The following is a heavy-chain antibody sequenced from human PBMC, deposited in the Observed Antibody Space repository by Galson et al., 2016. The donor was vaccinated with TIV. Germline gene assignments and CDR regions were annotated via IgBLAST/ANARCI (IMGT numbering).Heavy chain of an antibody. CDR1: GGSFGGDY. CDR3: AKLDVGSYPGDFDY. Sequence: SETLSLTCAVYGGSFGGDYWSWIRQSPGKGLEWIGEINYLGRNSYNPSLTRRVTISVDTSKNQFSLNLRSVTDADTAVYYCAKLDVGSYPGDFDYWGQGILVTVSS. D-gene: IGHD1-26*01. CDR2: INYLGRN. V-gene: IGHV4-34*01. J-gene: IGHJ4*02.